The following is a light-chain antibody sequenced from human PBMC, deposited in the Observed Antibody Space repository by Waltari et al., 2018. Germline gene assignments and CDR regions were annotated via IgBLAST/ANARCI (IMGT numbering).Light chain of an antibody. CDR3: QRHGSSLPYT. Sequence: EIVLTQSPGTLSLSPGETATLSCRASQSVSNNYLAWYQLKPGQAPPLLIYRASSRATGIPDRFSGSGSGTDFSLTIRRLEPEDFAVYYCQRHGSSLPYTFGQGTNVEIK. J-gene: IGKJ2*01. CDR2: RAS. CDR1: QSVSNNY. V-gene: IGKV3-20*01.